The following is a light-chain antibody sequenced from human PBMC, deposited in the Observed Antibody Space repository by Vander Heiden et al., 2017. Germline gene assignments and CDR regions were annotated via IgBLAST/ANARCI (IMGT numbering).Light chain of an antibody. CDR2: DVS. CDR3: GSYTSGSTYV. J-gene: IGLJ1*01. CDR1: SSDIGGYNY. Sequence: QSALTQPASVSGSPGQSITISCTGTSSDIGGYNYVSWYQQHPGKAPKLMICDVSDRPSAVSNRFSGSKSGNTASLTISGLQAEDEADYYCGSYTSGSTYVFGTGTKVTVL. V-gene: IGLV2-14*03.